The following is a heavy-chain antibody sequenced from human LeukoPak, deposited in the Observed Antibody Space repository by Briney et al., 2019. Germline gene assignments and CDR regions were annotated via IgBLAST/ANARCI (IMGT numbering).Heavy chain of an antibody. V-gene: IGHV4-59*01. J-gene: IGHJ6*02. CDR2: IYYSGST. CDR3: ARTVPAAIGRYYYGMDV. D-gene: IGHD2-2*02. Sequence: SETLSLTCTVSGGSISSYYWSWIRQPPGKGLEWIGYIYYSGSTNYNPSLKSRVTISVDTSKNQFSLKLSSVTAADTAVYYCARTVPAAIGRYYYGMDVWGQGTTVTVPS. CDR1: GGSISSYY.